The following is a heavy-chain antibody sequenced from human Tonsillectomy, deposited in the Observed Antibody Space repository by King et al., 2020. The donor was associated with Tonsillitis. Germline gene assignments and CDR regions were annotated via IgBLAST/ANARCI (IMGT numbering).Heavy chain of an antibody. J-gene: IGHJ4*02. CDR3: AHRGWSTSFDY. CDR2: IYWDDDE. D-gene: IGHD6-19*01. CDR1: GFSLSTSGVG. V-gene: IGHV2-5*02. Sequence: TLKESGPTLVKPTQTLTLTCTFSGFSLSTSGVGVGWIRQPPGKALEWLALIYWDDDERYSPSLKSRLTITKDTSNNQVVLTMTNMDPVDTATYYCAHRGWSTSFDYWSQGTLVTVSS.